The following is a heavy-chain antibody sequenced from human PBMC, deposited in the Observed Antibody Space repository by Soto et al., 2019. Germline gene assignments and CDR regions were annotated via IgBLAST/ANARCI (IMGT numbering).Heavy chain of an antibody. D-gene: IGHD1-7*01. V-gene: IGHV1-69*12. CDR1: GGTFSSYA. Sequence: QVQLVQSGAEVKKPGSSVKVSCKASGGTFSSYAISWVRQAPGQGLEWMGGIIPIFGTANYEQKLQGRVTITADESTSTAYMELSSLRSEDTAVYYCASHGITGTWVYYYGMDVWGQGTKVTGSS. J-gene: IGHJ6*02. CDR3: ASHGITGTWVYYYGMDV. CDR2: IIPIFGTA.